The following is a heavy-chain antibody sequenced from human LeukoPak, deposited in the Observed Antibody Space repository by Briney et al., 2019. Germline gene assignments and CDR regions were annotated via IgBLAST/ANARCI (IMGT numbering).Heavy chain of an antibody. J-gene: IGHJ5*02. CDR1: GGSISSYY. D-gene: IGHD1-26*01. V-gene: IGHV4-59*01. Sequence: PSETLSLTCTLSGGSISSYYWSWIRQPPGKGLEWIGYIYYSGSTNYSPSLKSRVTMSVDTSKNQFSLKLSSVTAADTAVYYCARDYSGTYSYNWFDPWGQGTLVTVSS. CDR3: ARDYSGTYSYNWFDP. CDR2: IYYSGST.